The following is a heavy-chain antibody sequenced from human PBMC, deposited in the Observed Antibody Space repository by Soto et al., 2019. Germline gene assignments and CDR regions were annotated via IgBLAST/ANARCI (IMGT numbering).Heavy chain of an antibody. CDR1: GFTFTSSA. J-gene: IGHJ4*02. V-gene: IGHV1-58*02. D-gene: IGHD2-15*01. Sequence: GASVKVSCKASGFTFTSSAMQWVRPARGQRLEWIGWIVVGSGNTNYAQKFQERVTITRDMSTSTAYMELSSLRSEDTAVYYCAADHGVVVAATRPGYWGQGTLVTVSS. CDR3: AADHGVVVAATRPGY. CDR2: IVVGSGNT.